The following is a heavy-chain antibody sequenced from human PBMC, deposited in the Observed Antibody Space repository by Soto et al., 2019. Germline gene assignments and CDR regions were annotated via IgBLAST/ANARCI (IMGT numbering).Heavy chain of an antibody. V-gene: IGHV3-23*01. Sequence: PRGSLRLSCAASGFTFSSYAMSWVRQAPGKGLEWVSAISGSGGSTYYADSVKGRFTISRDNSKNTLYLQMNSLRAEDTAVYYCAKDRTPSAVVVAARLRNLFAPCGQGALVSVS. CDR2: ISGSGGST. D-gene: IGHD2-15*01. J-gene: IGHJ1*01. CDR1: GFTFSSYA. CDR3: AKDRTPSAVVVAARLRNLFAP.